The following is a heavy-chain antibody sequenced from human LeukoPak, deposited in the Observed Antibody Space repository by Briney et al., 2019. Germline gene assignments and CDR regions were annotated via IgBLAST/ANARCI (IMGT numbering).Heavy chain of an antibody. CDR1: GFTFSSYA. CDR3: ARSRGYYYESSGYPDY. J-gene: IGHJ4*02. D-gene: IGHD3-22*01. CDR2: ISSNGVGT. V-gene: IGHV3-64*04. Sequence: GGSLRLSCSASGFTFSSYAMHWVRQAPGKGLEYVSGISSNGVGTYYADSVKGRFSISRDNSKNTLYLQMNSLRAEDTAVYYCARSRGYYYESSGYPDYWGQGTLVTVSS.